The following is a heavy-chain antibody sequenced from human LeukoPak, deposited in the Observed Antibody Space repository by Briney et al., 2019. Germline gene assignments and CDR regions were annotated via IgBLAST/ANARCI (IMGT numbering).Heavy chain of an antibody. Sequence: ASVKVSCKASGYTFTSYYLHWVRQAPGQGLEWMGLINPNGDTNYAQKFQGRVTMTRDTSTSTAYMELRSLRSDDTAVYYCARDRSNWGAFDIWGQGTMVTVSS. J-gene: IGHJ3*02. CDR3: ARDRSNWGAFDI. V-gene: IGHV1-46*01. CDR1: GYTFTSYY. D-gene: IGHD7-27*01. CDR2: INPNGDT.